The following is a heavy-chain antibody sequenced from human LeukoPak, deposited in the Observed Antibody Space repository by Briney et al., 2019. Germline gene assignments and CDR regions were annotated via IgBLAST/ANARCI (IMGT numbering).Heavy chain of an antibody. J-gene: IGHJ6*02. CDR3: ARAPQQLVPYYYYGMDV. CDR1: GYTFSSYG. D-gene: IGHD6-13*01. Sequence: GASVKVSCKASGYTFSSYGISWVRQAPGQGLEWMGWINAYNGNTNYAQKLQGRVTMTTDTSTSTAYMELRSLRSDDTAVYYCARAPQQLVPYYYYGMDVWGQGTTVTVSS. CDR2: INAYNGNT. V-gene: IGHV1-18*01.